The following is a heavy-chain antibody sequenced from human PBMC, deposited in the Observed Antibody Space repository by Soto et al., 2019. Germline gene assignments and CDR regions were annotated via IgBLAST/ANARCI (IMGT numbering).Heavy chain of an antibody. D-gene: IGHD6-13*01. Sequence: GRSLRLSCPASGFTFTNTWTNCVRQAPGKELEWVCRAKGKPAGGTTDYAAPVKGRFTISRADSKHRVYLQMNRVITEDTGVYYCTTEVAAAGADDYWGQGTLVTVSS. CDR3: TTEVAAAGADDY. V-gene: IGHV3-15*01. CDR1: GFTFTNTW. CDR2: AKGKPAGGTT. J-gene: IGHJ4*02.